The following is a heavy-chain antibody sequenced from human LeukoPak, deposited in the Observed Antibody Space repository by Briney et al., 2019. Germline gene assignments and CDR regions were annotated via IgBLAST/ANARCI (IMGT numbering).Heavy chain of an antibody. J-gene: IGHJ4*02. Sequence: PGGSLRLSCAVSGFTFSSYGMHWVRQAPAKGLEWVAVISYDGSNKYYADSVKGRFTISRDNSKNTLYLQMNSLRAEDTAVYYCAKEGLVGATNYWGQGTLVTVSS. CDR2: ISYDGSNK. CDR1: GFTFSSYG. V-gene: IGHV3-30*18. CDR3: AKEGLVGATNY. D-gene: IGHD1-26*01.